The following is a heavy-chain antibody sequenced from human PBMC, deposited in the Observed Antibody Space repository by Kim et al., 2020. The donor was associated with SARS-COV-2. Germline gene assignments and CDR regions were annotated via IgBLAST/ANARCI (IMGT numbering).Heavy chain of an antibody. V-gene: IGHV3-7*03. D-gene: IGHD2-8*01. Sequence: GGSLRLSCAASGFTFSSYWMSWVRQAPGKGLEWVANIKQDGSEKYYVDSVKGRFTISRDNAKNSLYLQMNSLRAEDTAVYYCARSNIMVAPYYYYYGMDVWGQGTTVTVSS. J-gene: IGHJ6*02. CDR1: GFTFSSYW. CDR2: IKQDGSEK. CDR3: ARSNIMVAPYYYYYGMDV.